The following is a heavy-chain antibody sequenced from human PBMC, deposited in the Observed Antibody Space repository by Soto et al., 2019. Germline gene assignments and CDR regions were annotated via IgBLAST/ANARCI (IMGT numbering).Heavy chain of an antibody. V-gene: IGHV3-30*18. D-gene: IGHD4-17*01. Sequence: QVQLVESGGGVVQPGRSLRLSCAASGFTFSSYGMHWVRQAPGKALEWVAVISYDGSNKYYPDSVKGRFTISRDNSKNTLYLQMNSLRAEDTVVYYCAKGPKWRNGDYVFDYWGQGTLVTVSS. J-gene: IGHJ4*02. CDR2: ISYDGSNK. CDR1: GFTFSSYG. CDR3: AKGPKWRNGDYVFDY.